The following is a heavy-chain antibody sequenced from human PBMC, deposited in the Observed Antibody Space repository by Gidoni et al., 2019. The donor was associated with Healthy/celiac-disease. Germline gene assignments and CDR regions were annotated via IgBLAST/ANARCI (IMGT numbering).Heavy chain of an antibody. Sequence: QLQLQQWGAGLLKPAETLSLTCAVYGGSFSGYYWSWIRQPPGKGLEWIGEIKHSASTNYNPSLKSRVTISVDTTKNQFSLKLSSVTAADTAVYYCARGRDEIAVAGNSDYWGQGTLVTVSS. J-gene: IGHJ4*02. CDR1: GGSFSGYY. CDR2: IKHSAST. CDR3: ARGRDEIAVAGNSDY. D-gene: IGHD6-19*01. V-gene: IGHV4-34*01.